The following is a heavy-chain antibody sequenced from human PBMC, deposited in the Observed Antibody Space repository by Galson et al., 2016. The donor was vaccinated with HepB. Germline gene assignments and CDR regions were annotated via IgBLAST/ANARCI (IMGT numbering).Heavy chain of an antibody. D-gene: IGHD6-13*01. V-gene: IGHV4-38-2*02. CDR2: LYHSGSA. CDR1: DFSIDSGYY. CDR3: TREPQPVYYYHGMDV. Sequence: SETLSLTCRVSDFSIDSGYYWGWIRQPPGRGLEWIGSLYHSGSASYNPSLKSRDTISVDTYRNQFSLKVTSVTAADTAIYHCTREPQPVYYYHGMDVCGQGTTVTVSS. J-gene: IGHJ6*02.